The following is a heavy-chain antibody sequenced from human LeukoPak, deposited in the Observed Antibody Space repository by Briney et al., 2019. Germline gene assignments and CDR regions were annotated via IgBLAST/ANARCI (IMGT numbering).Heavy chain of an antibody. CDR3: ARVGNYGGKGYFDY. CDR2: ISYDGSNK. D-gene: IGHD4-23*01. CDR1: GFTFSDAW. V-gene: IGHV3-30-3*01. J-gene: IGHJ4*02. Sequence: GGSLRLSCAASGFTFSDAWMSWVRQAPGKGLEWVAVISYDGSNKYYADSVKGRFTISRDNSKNTLYLQMNSLRAEDTAVYYCARVGNYGGKGYFDYWGQGTLVTVSS.